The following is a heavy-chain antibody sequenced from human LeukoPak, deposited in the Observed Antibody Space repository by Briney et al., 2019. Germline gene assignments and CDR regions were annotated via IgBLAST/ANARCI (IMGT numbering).Heavy chain of an antibody. J-gene: IGHJ5*02. V-gene: IGHV3-23*01. CDR3: AKVRWELLTGKWFDP. D-gene: IGHD1-26*01. Sequence: GGSLRLSCAASGFTFSSYAMSWVRQAPEKGLEWVSAISGSGGSTYYADSVKGRFTISRDNSKNTLYLQMNSLRAEDTAVYYCAKVRWELLTGKWFDPWGQGTLVTVSS. CDR2: ISGSGGST. CDR1: GFTFSSYA.